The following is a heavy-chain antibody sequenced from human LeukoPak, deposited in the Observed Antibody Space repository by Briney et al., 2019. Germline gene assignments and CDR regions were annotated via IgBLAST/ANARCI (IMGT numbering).Heavy chain of an antibody. CDR2: IYNSGST. CDR3: ARLGDLRDLAY. D-gene: IGHD3-16*01. CDR1: GGSISTHY. V-gene: IGHV4-59*08. J-gene: IGHJ4*02. Sequence: PSETLSLTCTASGGSISTHYRNWIRQPPGKGLEWIGFIYNSGSTNYNPSLKSRVTISADTSKNQFYLKLSSVTAADTAVYYCARLGDLRDLAYWGQGTLVTVSS.